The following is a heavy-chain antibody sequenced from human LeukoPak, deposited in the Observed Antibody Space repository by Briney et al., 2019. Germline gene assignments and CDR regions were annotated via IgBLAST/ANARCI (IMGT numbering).Heavy chain of an antibody. CDR3: ARMNILTGSDAFDL. CDR1: GFTFSSYW. V-gene: IGHV3-66*01. Sequence: GGSLRLSCAASGFTFSSYWMSWVRQTPGKGLECVSVIYSGGTTYYAESLKDRFVLSRDTSKNTLILEVSSLRVDDTGLYYCARMNILTGSDAFDLWGQGTMVAVSS. J-gene: IGHJ3*01. D-gene: IGHD3-9*01. CDR2: IYSGGTT.